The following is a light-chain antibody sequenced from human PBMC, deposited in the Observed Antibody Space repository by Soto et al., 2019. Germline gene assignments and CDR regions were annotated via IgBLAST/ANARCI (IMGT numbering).Light chain of an antibody. J-gene: IGKJ5*01. CDR1: QNINSD. Sequence: EIVMTQSPATLSVSPGESATLSCRASQNINSDLAWYVQKPGQAPRRVIYGASTWGTDVPPRFTGSGSGTEFTPTFRGLQSEDCGVYYCQQYNSWSITFGQETRL. V-gene: IGKV3D-15*01. CDR3: QQYNSWSIT. CDR2: GAS.